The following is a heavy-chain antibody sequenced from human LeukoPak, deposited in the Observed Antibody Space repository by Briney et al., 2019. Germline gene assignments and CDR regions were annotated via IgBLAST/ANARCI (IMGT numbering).Heavy chain of an antibody. CDR2: INAGNGNT. Sequence: RASVKVSCKASGYTFTSYGISWVRQAPGQRLEWMGWINAGNGNTKYSQKFQGRVTITRDTSASTAYMELSSLRSEDTAVYYCARDSIGGFDYWGQGTLVTVSS. CDR1: GYTFTSYG. CDR3: ARDSIGGFDY. D-gene: IGHD2-2*01. V-gene: IGHV1-3*01. J-gene: IGHJ4*02.